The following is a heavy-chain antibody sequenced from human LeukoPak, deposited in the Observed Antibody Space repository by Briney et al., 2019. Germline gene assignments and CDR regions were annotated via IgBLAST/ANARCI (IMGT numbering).Heavy chain of an antibody. CDR2: INPNSGGT. D-gene: IGHD1-26*01. V-gene: IGHV1-2*02. CDR1: GYTFTGYY. Sequence: ASVKVSCTASGYTFTGYYMHWVRQAPGQGLEWMGWINPNSGGTNYAQKFQGRVTMTRDTSISTAYMELSRLRSDDTAVYYCARVRSGSYPDAFDIWGQGTMVTVSS. CDR3: ARVRSGSYPDAFDI. J-gene: IGHJ3*02.